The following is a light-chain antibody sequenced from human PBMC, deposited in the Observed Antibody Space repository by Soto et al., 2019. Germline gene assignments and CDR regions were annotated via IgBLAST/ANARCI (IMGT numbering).Light chain of an antibody. Sequence: EIVMTQSPATLSVSPGEGATLSCRASQSISSNLAWYQQKPGQAPKLLIYGASTRATGFPARFRGSGSGTEFTLTISSLQSEDFAVYYCQQYNDWPLTFGGGTKVEIK. V-gene: IGKV3-15*01. CDR3: QQYNDWPLT. CDR1: QSISSN. CDR2: GAS. J-gene: IGKJ4*01.